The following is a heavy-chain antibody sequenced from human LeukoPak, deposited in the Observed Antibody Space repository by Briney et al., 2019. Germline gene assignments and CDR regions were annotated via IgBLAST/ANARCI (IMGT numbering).Heavy chain of an antibody. CDR3: ARTYGSGSLDY. V-gene: IGHV3-48*01. D-gene: IGHD2-15*01. J-gene: IGHJ4*02. CDR2: ISGRGEAI. Sequence: PGGSLRLSCAASGFTFSNHNMDWVRQAPGKGLEWISYISGRGEAIFYADSVQGRFTISRDNAKNSIYLQMNGLTAEDTAAYYCARTYGSGSLDYGGQGTLVTVSS. CDR1: GFTFSNHN.